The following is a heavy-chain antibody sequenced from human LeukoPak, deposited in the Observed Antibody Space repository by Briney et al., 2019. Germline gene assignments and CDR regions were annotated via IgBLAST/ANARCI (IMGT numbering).Heavy chain of an antibody. Sequence: GASVKVSCKASGGPFSSYAISWVRRAPGEGLEWMGGIIPIFGTANYAQKFQGRVTITADESTSTAYMELSSLRSEDTAVYYCARVGDYDILTGYYDYWGQGTLVTVSS. J-gene: IGHJ4*02. CDR1: GGPFSSYA. V-gene: IGHV1-69*13. D-gene: IGHD3-9*01. CDR3: ARVGDYDILTGYYDY. CDR2: IIPIFGTA.